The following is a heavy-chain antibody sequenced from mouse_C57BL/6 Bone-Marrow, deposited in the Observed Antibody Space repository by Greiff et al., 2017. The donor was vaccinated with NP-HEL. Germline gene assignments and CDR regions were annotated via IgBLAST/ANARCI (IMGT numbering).Heavy chain of an antibody. CDR1: GYTFTNYW. V-gene: IGHV1-63*01. CDR2: IYPGGGYT. Sequence: QVQLKESGAELVRPGTSVKMSCKASGYTFTNYWIGWAKQRPGHGLEWIGDIYPGGGYTNYNEKFKGKATLTADKSSSTAYMQFSSLTSEDSAIYYCASGLYGSSSFAYWGQGTLVTVSA. D-gene: IGHD1-1*01. CDR3: ASGLYGSSSFAY. J-gene: IGHJ3*01.